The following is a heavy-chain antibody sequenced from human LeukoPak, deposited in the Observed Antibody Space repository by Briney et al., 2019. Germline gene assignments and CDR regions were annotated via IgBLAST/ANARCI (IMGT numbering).Heavy chain of an antibody. CDR1: GGTFSSYA. D-gene: IGHD1-14*01. V-gene: IGHV1-69*05. CDR2: IIPIFGTA. CDR3: ARAKPEGRGAQYYYYYMDV. Sequence: SVKVSCKASGGTFSSYAISWVRQAPGQGLEWMGGIIPIFGTANYAQKFQGRVTITTDESTSTAYMELSSLRSEDTAVYYRARAKPEGRGAQYYYYYMDVWGKGTTVTVSS. J-gene: IGHJ6*03.